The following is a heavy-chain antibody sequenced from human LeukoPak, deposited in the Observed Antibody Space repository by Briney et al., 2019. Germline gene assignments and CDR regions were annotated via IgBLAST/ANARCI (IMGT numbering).Heavy chain of an antibody. D-gene: IGHD6-19*01. CDR3: ARDSALAQAVMFDY. V-gene: IGHV4-4*02. Sequence: SGTLSLTRAVSVGSLSSRNGWGGARPPPGKGLEWIGEIYHSGSTNYNPSRKSRVTISVATSTTQFSLKLSSVTAADTAVYYCARDSALAQAVMFDYWGQGTLVTVSS. J-gene: IGHJ4*02. CDR2: IYHSGST. CDR1: VGSLSSRNG.